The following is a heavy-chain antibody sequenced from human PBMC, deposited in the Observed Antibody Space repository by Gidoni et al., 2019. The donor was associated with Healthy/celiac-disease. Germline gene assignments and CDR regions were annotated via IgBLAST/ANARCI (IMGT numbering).Heavy chain of an antibody. CDR2: INHSGST. J-gene: IGHJ4*02. CDR1: GGSFSGYY. Sequence: QVQLQQWVAGLLKHSETLSLTCAVYGGSFSGYYWSWIRQPPRKGLEWIGEINHSGSTNYNPSLKSRVTISVDTSKNQFSLKLSSVTAADTAVYYCARASPHFDYWGQGTLVTVSS. V-gene: IGHV4-34*01. CDR3: ARASPHFDY.